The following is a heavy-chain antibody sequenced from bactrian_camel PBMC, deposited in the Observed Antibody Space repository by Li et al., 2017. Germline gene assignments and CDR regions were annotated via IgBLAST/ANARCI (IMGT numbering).Heavy chain of an antibody. Sequence: HVQLVESGGGSVQAGGSLRLSCTGVTSDTCGTRWYRQAEGKQREWVSSIGIDGTPTYADSVKGRFSIAQDSAKYQFYLQTNDLLPGDTAVYYCAADPPYTYGDDLLTSEYFSHWGQGTQVTVS. CDR3: AADPPYTYGDDLLTSEYFSH. D-gene: IGHD2*01. CDR1: VTSDTCG. V-gene: IGHV3S55*01. J-gene: IGHJ4*01. CDR2: IGIDGTP.